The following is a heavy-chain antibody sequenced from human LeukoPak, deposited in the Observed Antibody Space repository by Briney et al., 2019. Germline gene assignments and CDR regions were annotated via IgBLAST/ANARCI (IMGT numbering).Heavy chain of an antibody. J-gene: IGHJ4*02. V-gene: IGHV3-7*03. D-gene: IGHD1-14*01. Sequence: GGSLRLSCAASGFTFSSYWMSWVRQAPGKGLEWVANIKEDGSKKYYVDSVKGRFTISRDNAKNSLYLQMNNLRAEDTGVYYCANWGGTESIGTIWYGPLDYWGQGTQVTVSS. CDR2: IKEDGSKK. CDR3: ANWGGTESIGTIWYGPLDY. CDR1: GFTFSSYW.